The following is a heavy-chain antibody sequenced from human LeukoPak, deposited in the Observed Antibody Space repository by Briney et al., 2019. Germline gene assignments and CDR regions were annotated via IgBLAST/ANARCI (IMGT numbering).Heavy chain of an antibody. D-gene: IGHD2-2*01. V-gene: IGHV1-18*01. Sequence: ASVKVSCKASGYTFTNFGVAWVRQAPGQGLEWMGWISANTGNRNYAQKFQDRVTMTTDTSTTTAYMELRSLRPDDTAVYYCARWGSSRTSCFSYSCWYMDVWGEGTTVTVSS. CDR3: ARWGSSRTSCFSYSCWYMDV. CDR1: GYTFTNFG. CDR2: ISANTGNR. J-gene: IGHJ6*03.